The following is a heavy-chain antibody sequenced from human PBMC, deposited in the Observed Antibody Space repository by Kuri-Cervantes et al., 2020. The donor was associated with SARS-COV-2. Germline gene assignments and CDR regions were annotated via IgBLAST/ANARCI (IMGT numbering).Heavy chain of an antibody. CDR1: GFTFGDYA. J-gene: IGHJ4*02. CDR2: IRSKAYGGTT. Sequence: GGSLRLSCTASGFTFGDYAMSWVRQAPGKGLEWVGFIRSKAYGGTTEYAASVKGRFTISRDDSKSIAYLQMNSLKTEDTAVYYCTRADFWSGYYEYWGQGTLVTVSS. CDR3: TRADFWSGYYEY. V-gene: IGHV3-49*04. D-gene: IGHD3-3*01.